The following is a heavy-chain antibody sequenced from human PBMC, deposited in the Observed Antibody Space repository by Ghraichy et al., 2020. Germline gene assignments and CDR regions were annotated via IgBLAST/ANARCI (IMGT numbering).Heavy chain of an antibody. CDR1: GFTFDDYA. Sequence: GGSLRLSCAASGFTFDDYAMHWVRQAPGKGLEWVSGISWNSDSIGYADSVKGRFTISRDNAKNSLYLQMNSLRAEDMALYYCAKDQPRYSGIHVGAFDIWGQGTMVTVSS. D-gene: IGHD3-10*01. CDR2: ISWNSDSI. CDR3: AKDQPRYSGIHVGAFDI. V-gene: IGHV3-9*03. J-gene: IGHJ3*02.